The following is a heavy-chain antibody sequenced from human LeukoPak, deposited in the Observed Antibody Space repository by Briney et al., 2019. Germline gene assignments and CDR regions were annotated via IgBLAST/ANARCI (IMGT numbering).Heavy chain of an antibody. V-gene: IGHV4-38-2*02. CDR2: IYHSGST. D-gene: IGHD3-22*01. CDR3: ARDKGDRQYNWFDP. J-gene: IGHJ5*02. Sequence: SETLSLTCTVSGYSISSGYYWGWIRQPPGKGLEWIGSIYHSGSTYYNPSLKRRVTISLDTSKNQFSLKLTSVTAADTAVYYCARDKGDRQYNWFDPWGQGTLVTVSS. CDR1: GYSISSGYY.